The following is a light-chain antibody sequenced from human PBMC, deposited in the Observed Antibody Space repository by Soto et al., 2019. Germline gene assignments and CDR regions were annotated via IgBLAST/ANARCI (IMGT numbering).Light chain of an antibody. Sequence: QSVLTQPPSASGTPGRGAPILVSGTASNIGRNTVNWYQRLPGTAPKLLIYSNNQRPSGVPDRFSGSKSGTSASLAISGLQSEDEADYYCAAWDDSLNGLVFGGGTKVTVL. CDR2: SNN. CDR1: ASNIGRNT. J-gene: IGLJ2*01. V-gene: IGLV1-44*01. CDR3: AAWDDSLNGLV.